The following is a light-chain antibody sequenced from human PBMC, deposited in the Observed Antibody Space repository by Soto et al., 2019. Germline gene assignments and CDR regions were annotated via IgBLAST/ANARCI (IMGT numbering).Light chain of an antibody. J-gene: IGKJ2*01. CDR3: QPRSNSYT. CDR1: QSVSSS. V-gene: IGKV3-11*01. Sequence: EIVLTQSPATLSLSPGERATLSCRTSQSVSSSLAWYQQKPDQAPRLLIYDASHRATGIPARFSGSGSGTDFTLTISSLEPEDFAVYYCQPRSNSYTFGQGTKLEIK. CDR2: DAS.